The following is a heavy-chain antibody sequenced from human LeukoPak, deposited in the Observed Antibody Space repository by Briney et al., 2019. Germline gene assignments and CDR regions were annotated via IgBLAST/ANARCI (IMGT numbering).Heavy chain of an antibody. J-gene: IGHJ4*02. CDR1: GGSFNNYY. Sequence: SETLSLTCAVYGGSFNNYYWSWIRQPPGKGLEWIGEINHCGSTNYNPSLKSRVTVSVDTSKNQFSLKLSSVTAADTAVYYCARGPEDYFGSGSYYMLDYWGQGTLVAVSS. V-gene: IGHV4-34*01. CDR3: ARGPEDYFGSGSYYMLDY. CDR2: INHCGST. D-gene: IGHD3-10*01.